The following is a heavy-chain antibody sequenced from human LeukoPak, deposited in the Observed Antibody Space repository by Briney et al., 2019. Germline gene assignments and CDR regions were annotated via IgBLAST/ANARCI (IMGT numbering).Heavy chain of an antibody. D-gene: IGHD3-22*01. CDR2: IWYDGSNK. Sequence: PGRSLRLSCAASGFTFSSYGMHWVRQAPGKGLEWVAVIWYDGSNKYYADSVKGRFTISRDNSKNTLYLQMNSLRAEDTAVYYCAREGRYYYDSSGFDYWGQGTLVTVSS. J-gene: IGHJ4*02. V-gene: IGHV3-33*01. CDR3: AREGRYYYDSSGFDY. CDR1: GFTFSSYG.